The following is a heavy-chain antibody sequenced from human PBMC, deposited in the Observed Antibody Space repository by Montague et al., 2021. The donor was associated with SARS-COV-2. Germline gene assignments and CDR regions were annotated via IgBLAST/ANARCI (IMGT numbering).Heavy chain of an antibody. V-gene: IGHV3-23*03. D-gene: IGHD4-11*01. CDR2: IYAGESST. CDR3: AKDGDFYSNFKSAGLDV. Sequence: PLRLSCAASGFTFGKYAMSWVRQVPGKGLEWVSVIYAGESSTSYADSVXGRFTISRDNSKNLVFLQMNSLRAEDTAVYYCAKDGDFYSNFKSAGLDVWGQGTTVTVSS. CDR1: GFTFGKYA. J-gene: IGHJ6*02.